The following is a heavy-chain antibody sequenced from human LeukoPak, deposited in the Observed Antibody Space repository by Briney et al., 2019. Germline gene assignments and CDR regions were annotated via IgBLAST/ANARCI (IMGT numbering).Heavy chain of an antibody. V-gene: IGHV3-48*03. J-gene: IGHJ6*04. CDR1: GFTFSNFE. Sequence: SGGSLRLSCAAPGFTFSNFEMNWVRQAPGKGLEWVSYIGSGGTTIYYADSVKGRFTISRDNAENSLYPQMSSLRVEDTAVYYCARVGRSGYAMDVWGKGTTVTVSS. CDR3: ARVGRSGYAMDV. CDR2: IGSGGTTI. D-gene: IGHD3-3*01.